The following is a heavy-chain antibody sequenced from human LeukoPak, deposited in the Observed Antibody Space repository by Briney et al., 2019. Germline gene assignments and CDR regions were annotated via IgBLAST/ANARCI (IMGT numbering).Heavy chain of an antibody. CDR2: MNPNSGNT. V-gene: IGHV1-8*01. CDR1: GYTFTSYD. D-gene: IGHD6-19*01. CDR3: ARVEQWLAYFDY. J-gene: IGHJ4*02. Sequence: GASVKVSCKASGYTFTSYDINWVRLATGQGLEWMGWMNPNSGNTGYARKFQGSVTMTRNTSISTAYMELRSLRSDDTAVYYCARVEQWLAYFDYWGQGTLVTVSS.